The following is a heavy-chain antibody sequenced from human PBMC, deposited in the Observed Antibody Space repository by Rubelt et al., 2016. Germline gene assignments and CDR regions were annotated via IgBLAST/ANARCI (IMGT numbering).Heavy chain of an antibody. CDR3: AKDRPCKSGGDCYKYYFDY. J-gene: IGHJ4*02. V-gene: IGHV3-23*01. Sequence: GGLVQPGGSLRLSCAASGITFSNYAMTWVRQSPGKGLEWVSSISPVGDYIYYADSVKGRFTTSSDNSKDTLVLQMNSLRVEDTAVYYCAKDRPCKSGGDCYKYYFDYWGQGTLVTVSS. CDR2: ISPVGDYI. CDR1: GITFSNYA. D-gene: IGHD2-21*02.